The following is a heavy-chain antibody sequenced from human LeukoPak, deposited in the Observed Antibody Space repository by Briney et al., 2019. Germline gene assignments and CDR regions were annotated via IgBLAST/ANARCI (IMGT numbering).Heavy chain of an antibody. CDR2: INHSGST. CDR1: GGSIISSNW. D-gene: IGHD6-13*01. Sequence: SETLSLTCAVSGGSIISSNWWSWVRQPPGKGLEWIGEINHSGSTNYNPSLKSRVTISVDTSKNQFSLKLSSVTAADTAVYYCATEPSIAAAGYAFDIWGQGTMVTVSS. CDR3: ATEPSIAAAGYAFDI. V-gene: IGHV4-4*02. J-gene: IGHJ3*02.